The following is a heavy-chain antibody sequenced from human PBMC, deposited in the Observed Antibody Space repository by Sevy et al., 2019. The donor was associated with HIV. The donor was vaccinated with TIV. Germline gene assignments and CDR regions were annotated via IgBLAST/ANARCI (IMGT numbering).Heavy chain of an antibody. D-gene: IGHD2-2*01. CDR2: ISGLSNYI. V-gene: IGHV3-21*01. J-gene: IGHJ5*02. CDR3: ARDRCTITSCHEGNWFDP. Sequence: GGSLRLSCAASGFTFSSYSMNWLRQAPGKGLEWVSAISGLSNYIYYADSVKGRFTISRDNAKNSLYLQMNSLRPEDTAVYYCARDRCTITSCHEGNWFDPWGQGTLVTVSS. CDR1: GFTFSSYS.